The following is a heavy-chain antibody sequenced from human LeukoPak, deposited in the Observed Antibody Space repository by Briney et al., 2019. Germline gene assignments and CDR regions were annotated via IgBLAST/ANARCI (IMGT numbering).Heavy chain of an antibody. CDR3: ARDGGRIVGAPLPRYWFDP. V-gene: IGHV3-30-3*01. CDR2: ISYDGSNK. Sequence: PGGSLRLSCAASGFTFSSYAMHWVRQAPGKGLEWVAVISYDGSNKYYADSVKGRFTISRDNSKNTLYLQMNSLRAEDTAVYYCARDGGRIVGAPLPRYWFDPWGQGTLVTVSS. J-gene: IGHJ5*02. CDR1: GFTFSSYA. D-gene: IGHD1-26*01.